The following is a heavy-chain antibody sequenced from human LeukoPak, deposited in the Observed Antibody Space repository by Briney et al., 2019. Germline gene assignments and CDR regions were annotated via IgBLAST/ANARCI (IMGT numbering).Heavy chain of an antibody. V-gene: IGHV1-2*02. Sequence: ASVKVSCKASGYTFTGYYIHWVRQAPGQGLEWMGWISPNSGGRNYAQKFQGRVTMTRGTSVSTAHMELSNVRSDDTAVYYCARGTTVTTPFDYWGQGTLVTVSS. CDR2: ISPNSGGR. J-gene: IGHJ4*02. CDR1: GYTFTGYY. D-gene: IGHD4-17*01. CDR3: ARGTTVTTPFDY.